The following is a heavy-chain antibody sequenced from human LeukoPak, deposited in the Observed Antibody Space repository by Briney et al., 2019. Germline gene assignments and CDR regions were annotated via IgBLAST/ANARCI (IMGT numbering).Heavy chain of an antibody. V-gene: IGHV1-18*01. CDR3: ARLATMTTFVYYYYYMDV. D-gene: IGHD4-17*01. CDR1: GYTFTNYS. Sequence: ASVKVSCKASGYTFTNYSISWVRQAPGQGLEWMGWISAYNDNTNYAQKLQGRVTMTTDTSTSTAYMDLRSLRSDDTAVYYCARLATMTTFVYYYYYMDVWGEGTTVTVSS. J-gene: IGHJ6*03. CDR2: ISAYNDNT.